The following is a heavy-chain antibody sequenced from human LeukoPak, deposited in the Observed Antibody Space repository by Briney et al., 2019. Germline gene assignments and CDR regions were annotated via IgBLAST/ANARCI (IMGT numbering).Heavy chain of an antibody. CDR1: GGTFSSYA. V-gene: IGHV1-69*05. CDR3: ARSPALIRNAFDI. D-gene: IGHD3-10*01. CDR2: IIPIFGTA. J-gene: IGHJ3*02. Sequence: SVKVSCKASGGTFSSYAISWVRQAPGQGLEWMGGIIPIFGTANYAQKFQGRVTITTDESTSTAYMELSSLRSEDTAVYYCARSPALIRNAFDIWGQGTMVTVSS.